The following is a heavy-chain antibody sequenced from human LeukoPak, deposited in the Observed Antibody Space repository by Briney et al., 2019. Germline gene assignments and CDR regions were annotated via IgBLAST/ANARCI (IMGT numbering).Heavy chain of an antibody. CDR3: ARGDIVTTIQGDHFDC. CDR2: IWYDGSNE. V-gene: IGHV3-33*07. CDR1: GFAFSSYG. D-gene: IGHD5-12*01. Sequence: PGGSLRLSCAASGFAFSSYGMSWVRQAPGKGLEWVAGIWYDGSNEYYVDSVKGRFTISRDNSKNILYLQMNSLRAEDTAVYYCARGDIVTTIQGDHFDCWGQGTLVTVSS. J-gene: IGHJ4*02.